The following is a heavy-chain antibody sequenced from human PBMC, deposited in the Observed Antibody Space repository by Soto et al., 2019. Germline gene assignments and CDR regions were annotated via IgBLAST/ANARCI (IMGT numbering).Heavy chain of an antibody. CDR2: IYATGTT. D-gene: IGHD1-1*01. J-gene: IGHJ5*02. CDR3: VRDGTKTLRDWFHX. V-gene: IGHV4-4*07. CDR1: GAPISGFY. Sequence: SETLSLTCTVSGAPISGFYWSWIRKSAGKGLEWIGRIYATGTTDYKPSLKSRVMMSVDTSKKQFSLKLRSVTAADTAVYYCVRDGTKTLRDWFHXWGQGISVTVSX.